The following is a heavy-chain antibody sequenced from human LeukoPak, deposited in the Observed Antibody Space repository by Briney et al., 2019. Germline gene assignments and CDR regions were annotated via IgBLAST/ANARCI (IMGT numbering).Heavy chain of an antibody. Sequence: SETLSLTCTVSGGSTSSYYWSWIRQPPGKGLEWIGYIYYSGSTNYNPSLKSRVTISVDTSKNQFSLKLSSVTAADMAVYYCARDPTGTYVDYWGQGTLVTVSS. J-gene: IGHJ4*02. CDR1: GGSTSSYY. CDR3: ARDPTGTYVDY. CDR2: IYYSGST. D-gene: IGHD1-1*01. V-gene: IGHV4-59*01.